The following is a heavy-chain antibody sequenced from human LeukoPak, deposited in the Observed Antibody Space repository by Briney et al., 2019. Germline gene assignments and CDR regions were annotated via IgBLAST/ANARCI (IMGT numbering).Heavy chain of an antibody. CDR2: IKQDGIEK. Sequence: GGSLRLSCAASGFTLSTFWMGWVRQTPGKGLEWVANIKQDGIEKYYVESVRGRFTISRDNAKNSLFLQMNSLRAEDTAVYYCARDRFYGVYAGVADYWGQGTLVTVSS. CDR3: ARDRFYGVYAGVADY. V-gene: IGHV3-7*01. CDR1: GFTLSTFW. D-gene: IGHD4-17*01. J-gene: IGHJ4*02.